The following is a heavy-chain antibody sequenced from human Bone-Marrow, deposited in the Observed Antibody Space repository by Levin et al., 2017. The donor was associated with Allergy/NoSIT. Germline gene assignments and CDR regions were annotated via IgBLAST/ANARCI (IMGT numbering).Heavy chain of an antibody. Sequence: SCAASGFTFSSYSMNWVRQAPGKGLEWVSSISSSSSYIYYADSVKGRFTISRDNAKNSLYLQMNSLRAEDTAVYYCARWNGSGYFDYWGQGTLVTVSS. CDR3: ARWNGSGYFDY. D-gene: IGHD3-22*01. J-gene: IGHJ4*02. CDR1: GFTFSSYS. V-gene: IGHV3-21*01. CDR2: ISSSSSYI.